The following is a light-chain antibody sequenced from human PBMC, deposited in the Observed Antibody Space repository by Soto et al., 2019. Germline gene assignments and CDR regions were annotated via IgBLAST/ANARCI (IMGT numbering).Light chain of an antibody. CDR2: GAS. V-gene: IGKV3-15*01. CDR1: QSVSSN. Sequence: DIVMTQSPATLSVSPGERATLSCRASQSVSSNLAWYQQKFGQAPRLLIYGASTRATGIPARFSGSGSGTEFTLTISSLQSEDFAVYYCHQYNNWPPLTFGGGTKVDIK. CDR3: HQYNNWPPLT. J-gene: IGKJ4*01.